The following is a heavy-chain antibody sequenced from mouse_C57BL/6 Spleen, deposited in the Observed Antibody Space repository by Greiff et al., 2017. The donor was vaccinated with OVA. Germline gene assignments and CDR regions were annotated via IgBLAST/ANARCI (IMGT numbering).Heavy chain of an antibody. CDR1: GYTFTSYW. Sequence: VQLQQPGAELVKPGASVKLSCKASGYTFTSYWMQWVKQRPGQGLEWIGEIDPSDSYTNYNQKFKGKATLTVDPSSSTAYMQLSSLTSEDSAVYYCARLYDYDGAYYAMDYWGQGTSVTVSS. CDR3: ARLYDYDGAYYAMDY. CDR2: IDPSDSYT. D-gene: IGHD2-4*01. J-gene: IGHJ4*01. V-gene: IGHV1-50*01.